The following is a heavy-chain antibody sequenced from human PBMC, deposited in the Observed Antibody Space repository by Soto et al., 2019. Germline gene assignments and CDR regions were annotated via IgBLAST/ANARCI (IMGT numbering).Heavy chain of an antibody. CDR3: AKGVGSYYFDY. V-gene: IGHV3-30-3*01. CDR1: GFTFSRYP. CDR2: ITYDGNNK. Sequence: QVQLVESGGGVVQPGRSLRLSCAASGFTFSRYPMYWVRQAPGKGLEWVAVITYDGNNKYYADSVKGRFTISRDNAKHTLSLQMNNLRPEDTAVYYCAKGVGSYYFDYWGQGTLVTVSS. J-gene: IGHJ4*02. D-gene: IGHD1-26*01.